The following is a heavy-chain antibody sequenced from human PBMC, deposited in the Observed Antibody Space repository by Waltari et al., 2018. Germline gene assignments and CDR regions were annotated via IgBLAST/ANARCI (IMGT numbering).Heavy chain of an antibody. Sequence: EVQLVESGGGLVQPGGSLRLSCAASGFTFSSYEMNWVRQAPGKGLEWFSYISSSGSTIYYADSVKGRFTISRDNAKNSLYLQMNSLRAEDTAVYYCARAFPTYCGGDCYSGTYWYFDLWGRGTLVTVSS. D-gene: IGHD2-21*02. V-gene: IGHV3-48*03. CDR2: ISSSGSTI. J-gene: IGHJ2*01. CDR1: GFTFSSYE. CDR3: ARAFPTYCGGDCYSGTYWYFDL.